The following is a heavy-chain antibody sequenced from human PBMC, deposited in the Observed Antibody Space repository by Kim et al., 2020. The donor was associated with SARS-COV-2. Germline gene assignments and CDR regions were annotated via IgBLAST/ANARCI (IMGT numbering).Heavy chain of an antibody. CDR2: TSHDGSNK. CDR3: ARDRDSSGYYWDAFDI. D-gene: IGHD3-22*01. V-gene: IGHV3-30*04. CDR1: GSTFSRDA. J-gene: IGHJ3*02. Sequence: GGSLRLSCAASGSTFSRDAMHWVRQAPGKGLEWVAVTSHDGSNKYYADSVKGRFTISRDNSKNTLYLQMNSLRAEDTAVYYCARDRDSSGYYWDAFDIWGPGAMVTLSS.